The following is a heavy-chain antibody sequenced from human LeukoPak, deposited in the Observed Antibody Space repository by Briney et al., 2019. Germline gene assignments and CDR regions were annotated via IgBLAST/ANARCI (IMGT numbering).Heavy chain of an antibody. CDR2: IYPGDSAT. D-gene: IGHD6-19*01. CDR1: GYSFTNYW. J-gene: IGHJ4*02. V-gene: IGHV5-51*01. CDR3: ARQGSSGWPKY. Sequence: PGESLKISCKGSGYSFTNYWIGWVRQMPGKGLELMGVIYPGDSATRYSPSFQGQVAISVDKSIRTAYLQWSSLKASDTAMYYCARQGSSGWPKYWGQGTLVTISS.